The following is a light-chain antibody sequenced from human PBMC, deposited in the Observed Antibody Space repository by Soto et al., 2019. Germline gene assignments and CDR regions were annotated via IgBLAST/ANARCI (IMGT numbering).Light chain of an antibody. V-gene: IGKV1-39*01. CDR2: AAS. CDR1: QSISTY. J-gene: IGKJ2*01. CDR3: QQSYTIPYT. Sequence: DIQMTQSPSSLPASVGDRVTLTCRASQSISTYLNWYQQKPGKAPKLLIYAASSLQSGVPSSLSGSGSGTDFTRTISSLQPEDFATYYCQQSYTIPYTFGQGTKLEIK.